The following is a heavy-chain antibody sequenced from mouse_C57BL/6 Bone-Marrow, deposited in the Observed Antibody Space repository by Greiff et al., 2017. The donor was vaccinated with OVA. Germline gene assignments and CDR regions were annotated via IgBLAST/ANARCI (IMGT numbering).Heavy chain of an antibody. CDR2: IYPRSGNT. CDR3: ARCNYGSSYVFAY. V-gene: IGHV1-81*01. J-gene: IGHJ3*01. Sequence: VQLQQSGAELARPGASVKLSCKASGYTFTSYGISWVKQRTGQGLEWIGEIYPRSGNTYYNEKFKGKATLTADKSSRTAYMELRSLTSEDSAVYFCARCNYGSSYVFAYWGQGTLVTVSA. D-gene: IGHD1-1*01. CDR1: GYTFTSYG.